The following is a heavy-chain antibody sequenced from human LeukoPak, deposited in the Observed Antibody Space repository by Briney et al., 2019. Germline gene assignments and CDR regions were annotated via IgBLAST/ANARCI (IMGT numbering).Heavy chain of an antibody. J-gene: IGHJ4*02. CDR3: ARVPADYDSSGYYRRGLFDY. V-gene: IGHV4-59*01. Sequence: SETLSLTCTVSGGSISSYYWSWIRQPPGEGLEWIGYIYYSGSTNYNPSLKSRVTISVDTSKNQFSLKLSSVTAADTAVYYCARVPADYDSSGYYRRGLFDYWGQGTLVTVSS. CDR2: IYYSGST. CDR1: GGSISSYY. D-gene: IGHD3-22*01.